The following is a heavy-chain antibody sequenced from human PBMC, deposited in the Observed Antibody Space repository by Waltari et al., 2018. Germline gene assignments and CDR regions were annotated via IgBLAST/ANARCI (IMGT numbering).Heavy chain of an antibody. V-gene: IGHV4-34*01. J-gene: IGHJ1*01. CDR2: INHSGST. D-gene: IGHD5-12*01. Sequence: QVQLQQWGAGLLKPSETLSLTCAVYGGSFSGYYWSWIRQPPGKGLEWIGEINHSGSTNYNPSLKSRVTISVDTSKNQFSLKLSSVTAADTAVYYCARGRGRWLQLGSEYFQHWGQGTLVTVSS. CDR1: GGSFSGYY. CDR3: ARGRGRWLQLGSEYFQH.